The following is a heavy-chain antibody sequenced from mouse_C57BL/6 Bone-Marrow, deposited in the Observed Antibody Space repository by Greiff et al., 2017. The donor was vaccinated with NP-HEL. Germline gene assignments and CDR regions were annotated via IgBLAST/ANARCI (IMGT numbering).Heavy chain of an antibody. CDR2: SRNKANDYTT. CDR3: ARYDWFAY. V-gene: IGHV7-1*01. CDR1: GFTFSDFY. J-gene: IGHJ3*01. Sequence: EVKLMESGGGLVQSGRSLRLSCATSGFTFSDFYMEWVRQAPGKGLEWIAASRNKANDYTTEYSASVKGRFIVSRDTSQSILYLQMNALRAEDSATYYCARYDWFAYWGQGTLVTVSA.